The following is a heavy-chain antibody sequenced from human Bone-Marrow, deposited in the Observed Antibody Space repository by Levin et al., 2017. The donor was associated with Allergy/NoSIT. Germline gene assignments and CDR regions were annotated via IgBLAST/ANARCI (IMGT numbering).Heavy chain of an antibody. J-gene: IGHJ6*03. D-gene: IGHD3-16*01. CDR1: GFTFGDYA. CDR2: IGSKPYGGTV. CDR3: TRTGDTNGYYYMDD. V-gene: IGHV3-49*03. Sequence: GGSLRLSCTASGFTFGDYALSWFRQAPGRALEWVSFIGSKPYGGTVQYAASVKGRFTISRDDSKNIAYLQMNSLKREDTAMYYCTRTGDTNGYYYMDDWGIGPPVTVSS.